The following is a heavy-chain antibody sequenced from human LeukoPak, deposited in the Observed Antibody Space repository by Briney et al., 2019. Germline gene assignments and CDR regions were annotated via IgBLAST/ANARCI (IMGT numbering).Heavy chain of an antibody. CDR3: ARGRYTFDY. CDR2: IYYSGST. CDR1: GGSISSNY. Sequence: SETLSLTCTVSGGSISSNYWSWVRQPPGKGLEYIGYIYYSGSTNHNPSLKSRVTISVDTSKNQFSLKLSSVTAADTAVYYCARGRYTFDYWGQGTLVTVSS. V-gene: IGHV4-59*01. J-gene: IGHJ4*02. D-gene: IGHD1-1*01.